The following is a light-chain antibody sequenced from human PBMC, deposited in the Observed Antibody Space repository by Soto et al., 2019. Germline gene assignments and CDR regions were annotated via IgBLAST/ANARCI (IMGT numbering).Light chain of an antibody. J-gene: IGLJ2*01. V-gene: IGLV1-36*01. Sequence: QSAVTQPPSVSGAPRQRVTISCSGSSSNIGNNPVNWYQQVPGKAPKLLIYYDDLLPSGVSDRFSGSKSGTSASLAISGLQSEDEADYYCATWDDSLNAVVFGGGTKLTVL. CDR2: YDD. CDR1: SSNIGNNP. CDR3: ATWDDSLNAVV.